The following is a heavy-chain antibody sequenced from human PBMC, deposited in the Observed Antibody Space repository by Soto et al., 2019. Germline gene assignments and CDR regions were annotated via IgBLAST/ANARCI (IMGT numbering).Heavy chain of an antibody. CDR2: ISSSSSYI. D-gene: IGHD3-22*01. Sequence: GGSLRLSCAASGFTFSTYSMNWVRQAPGKGLEWVSSISSSSSYIYYADSVKGRFTISRDNAKNSLYLQMNSLRAEDTAVYYCARVVDYYDPYYYGMDVWGQGTTVTVSS. CDR3: ARVVDYYDPYYYGMDV. V-gene: IGHV3-21*01. J-gene: IGHJ6*02. CDR1: GFTFSTYS.